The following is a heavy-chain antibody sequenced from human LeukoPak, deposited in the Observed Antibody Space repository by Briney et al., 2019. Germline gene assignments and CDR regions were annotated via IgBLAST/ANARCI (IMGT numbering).Heavy chain of an antibody. CDR3: AKNSQNYYYYYYYMDV. D-gene: IGHD2/OR15-2a*01. CDR2: IRYDGSDK. CDR1: GFTFSSYG. V-gene: IGHV3-30*02. Sequence: GGSLRLSCAASGFTFSSYGMHWVRQAPGKGLEWVAFIRYDGSDKYYADSVKGRFTISRDNSKNTLYLQMNSLRAEDTAVYYCAKNSQNYYYYYYYMDVWGKGTTVTVSS. J-gene: IGHJ6*03.